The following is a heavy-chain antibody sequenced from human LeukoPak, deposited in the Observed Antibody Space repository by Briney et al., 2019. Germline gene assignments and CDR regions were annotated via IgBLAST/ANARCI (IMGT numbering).Heavy chain of an antibody. J-gene: IGHJ3*02. Sequence: PSETLSLTCAVSGASITSCYWSWVRQSAGKGLEWIGRLYTTGTTNYNPSLKSRGTISGDSSKNQLSLTLTSVTTADTAVYYCVRDGANWEEPNDAFDTWGQGTLLTVSS. CDR1: GASITSCY. D-gene: IGHD1-26*01. CDR3: VRDGANWEEPNDAFDT. CDR2: LYTTGTT. V-gene: IGHV4-4*07.